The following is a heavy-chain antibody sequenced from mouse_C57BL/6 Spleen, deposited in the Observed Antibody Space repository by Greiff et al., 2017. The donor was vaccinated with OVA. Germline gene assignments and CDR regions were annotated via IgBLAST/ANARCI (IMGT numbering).Heavy chain of an antibody. V-gene: IGHV1-82*01. Sequence: VQLQQSGPELVKPGASVKISCKASGYAFSSSWMNWVKQRPGKGLEWIGRIYPGDGDTNYNGKFKGKATLTADKSSSTAYMQLSSLTSEDSAVYFCARSYYGSSPWFAYWGQGTLVTVSA. D-gene: IGHD1-1*01. CDR1: GYAFSSSW. CDR3: ARSYYGSSPWFAY. CDR2: IYPGDGDT. J-gene: IGHJ3*01.